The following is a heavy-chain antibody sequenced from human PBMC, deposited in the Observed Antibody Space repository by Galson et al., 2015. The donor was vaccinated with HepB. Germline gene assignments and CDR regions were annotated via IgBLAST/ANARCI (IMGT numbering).Heavy chain of an antibody. CDR2: IYHSGST. D-gene: IGHD5-18*01. V-gene: IGHV4-4*02. J-gene: IGHJ6*02. Sequence: ETLSLTCAVSGGSISSSNWWSWVRQPPGKGLEWIGEIYHSGSTNYNPSLKSRVTISVDKSKNQFSLKLSSVTAADTAVYYCARGNVDTAMVDYYYYYGMDVWGQGTTVTVSS. CDR3: ARGNVDTAMVDYYYYYGMDV. CDR1: GGSISSSNW.